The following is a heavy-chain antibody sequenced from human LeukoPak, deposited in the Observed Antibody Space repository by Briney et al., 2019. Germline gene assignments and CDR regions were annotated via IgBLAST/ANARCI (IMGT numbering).Heavy chain of an antibody. CDR1: GGSISSYY. V-gene: IGHV4-59*06. D-gene: IGHD2-21*02. J-gene: IGHJ4*02. Sequence: SETLSLTCTVSGGSISSYYWSWIRQPPGKGLEWIGYIYNSGSTYYNPSLKSRVTISVDTSKNQFSLKLSSVTAVDTAVYYCARSIVVVTAYDYWGQGILVTVSS. CDR2: IYNSGST. CDR3: ARSIVVVTAYDY.